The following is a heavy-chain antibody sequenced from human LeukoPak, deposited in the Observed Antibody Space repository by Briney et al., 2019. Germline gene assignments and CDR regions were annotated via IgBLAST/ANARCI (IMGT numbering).Heavy chain of an antibody. J-gene: IGHJ4*02. CDR3: ARDRSSGSYYD. V-gene: IGHV3-21*01. CDR2: INSRGTSI. CDR1: GFPFSTYS. D-gene: IGHD1-26*01. Sequence: GGSLRLSCAASGFPFSTYSMNWARQAPGKGLEWVSYINSRGTSIYYTDSVKGRFTISRDNAKNSLYLQMNSLRAEDTAVYYCARDRSSGSYYDWGQGTLVTVSS.